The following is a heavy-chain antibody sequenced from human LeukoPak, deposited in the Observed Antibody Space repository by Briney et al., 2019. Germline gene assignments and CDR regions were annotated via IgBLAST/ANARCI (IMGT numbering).Heavy chain of an antibody. J-gene: IGHJ4*02. CDR1: GFTFSSYA. CDR3: AKGSYYDSSGSFYFDY. D-gene: IGHD3-22*01. Sequence: PGGSLRLSCAASGFTFSSYAMTWVRQAPGKGLEWVSVISGRGGSTYYVDSVKGRFTISRDNSKNTLYVQVNSLGTEDTAAYYCAKGSYYDSSGSFYFDYWGQGTLVTVSS. CDR2: ISGRGGST. V-gene: IGHV3-23*01.